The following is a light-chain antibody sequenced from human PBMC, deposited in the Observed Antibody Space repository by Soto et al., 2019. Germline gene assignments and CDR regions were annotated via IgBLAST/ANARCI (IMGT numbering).Light chain of an antibody. Sequence: ETVLTQSPATLSVSPGERATFSGKASQSVTTNLAWYQQKPGQVPRLLIYGAFTRATGIPARFSGSGSGTEFTLSISSLQSEDFAIYHCQQYHSWPHTFGQGTKLEIK. CDR1: QSVTTN. V-gene: IGKV3-15*01. J-gene: IGKJ2*01. CDR3: QQYHSWPHT. CDR2: GAF.